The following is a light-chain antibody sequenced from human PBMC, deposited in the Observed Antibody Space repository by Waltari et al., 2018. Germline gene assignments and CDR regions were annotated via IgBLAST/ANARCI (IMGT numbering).Light chain of an antibody. V-gene: IGLV3-1*01. J-gene: IGLJ2*01. CDR2: HDR. CDR1: KLGAKY. Sequence: SYELTQPPSVSVSPGQTASITCAGDKLGAKYACWSQQKPGQSPVVVIYHDRKRPSGMPERFCGSKSGNTATLTISGTEAMDEADYYCQAWDSSTGVFGGGTKLTVL. CDR3: QAWDSSTGV.